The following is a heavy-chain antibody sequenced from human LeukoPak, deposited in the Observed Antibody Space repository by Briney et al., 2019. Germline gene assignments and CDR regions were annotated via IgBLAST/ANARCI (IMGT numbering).Heavy chain of an antibody. CDR3: ARDRLPHYYGSGSYKDYFDY. Sequence: GGSLRLSCAASGFTFSSYCMNWVRQAPGKGLEWVSSISSSSSYIYYADSVKGRFTISRDNAKNSLYLQMNSLRAEDTAVYYCARDRLPHYYGSGSYKDYFDYWGQGTLVTVSS. D-gene: IGHD3-10*01. V-gene: IGHV3-21*01. CDR1: GFTFSSYC. CDR2: ISSSSSYI. J-gene: IGHJ4*02.